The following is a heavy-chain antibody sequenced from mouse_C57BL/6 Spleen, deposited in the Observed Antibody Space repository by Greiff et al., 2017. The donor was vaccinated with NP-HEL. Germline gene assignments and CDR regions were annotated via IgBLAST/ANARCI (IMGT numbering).Heavy chain of an antibody. V-gene: IGHV2-9-1*01. CDR1: GFSLTSYA. J-gene: IGHJ4*01. D-gene: IGHD2-5*01. CDR2: IWTGGGT. Sequence: QVTLKESGPGLVAPSQRLSITCTVSGFSLTSYAISWVRQPPGKGLEWLGVIWTGGGTNYNSALKSRLSISKDNSKSQVFLKMNSLQTDDTARYYCARKQGSNSYYYAMDYWGQGTSVTVSS. CDR3: ARKQGSNSYYYAMDY.